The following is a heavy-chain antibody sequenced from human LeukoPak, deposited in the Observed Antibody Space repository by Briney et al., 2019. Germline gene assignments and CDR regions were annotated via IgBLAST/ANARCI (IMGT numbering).Heavy chain of an antibody. CDR3: ARTGVGGGYRFDY. CDR2: ISGSGGST. Sequence: GGSLTLSCVASGFSLSNYAMTWLRQAPGKGLEWVSGISGSGGSTYYADSVRGRFTISRDNFKNTVDLQMSSLGAEDTAIYYCARTGVGGGYRFDYWGQGTLVTVSS. CDR1: GFSLSNYA. V-gene: IGHV3-23*01. D-gene: IGHD1-26*01. J-gene: IGHJ4*02.